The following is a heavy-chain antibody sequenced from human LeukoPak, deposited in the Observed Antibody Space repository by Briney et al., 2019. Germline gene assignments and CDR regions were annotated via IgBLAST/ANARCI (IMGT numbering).Heavy chain of an antibody. D-gene: IGHD3-22*01. Sequence: SETLSLTCTVSGGSISSYYWSWLRQPPGKELEWIGYIYYSGSTNYNPSLKSRVTISVDTSKNQFSLKLSSVTAADTAVYYCARSFYYDSSVPPGYWGQGTLVTVSS. J-gene: IGHJ4*02. CDR2: IYYSGST. CDR3: ARSFYYDSSVPPGY. V-gene: IGHV4-59*08. CDR1: GGSISSYY.